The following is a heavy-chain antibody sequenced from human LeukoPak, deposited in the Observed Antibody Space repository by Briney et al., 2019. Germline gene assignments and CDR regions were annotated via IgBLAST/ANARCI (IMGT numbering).Heavy chain of an antibody. CDR1: GYSISSGYY. Sequence: PSETLSLTCTVSGYSISSGYYWGWIRQPPGKGLEWIGNIYHDGSTYYNPSLKSRVTMSVDTSKNQFSLKLSSVTAADTAVYYCARSGASSSGWPFDYWGQGTLVTVSS. J-gene: IGHJ4*02. CDR3: ARSGASSSGWPFDY. D-gene: IGHD6-19*01. CDR2: IYHDGST. V-gene: IGHV4-38-2*02.